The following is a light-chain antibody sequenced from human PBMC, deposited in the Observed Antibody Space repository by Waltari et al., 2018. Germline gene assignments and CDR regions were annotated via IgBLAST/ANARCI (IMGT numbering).Light chain of an antibody. CDR3: SSYTSSSTPHYV. V-gene: IGLV2-14*01. CDR2: EVS. CDR1: SSDVGGYNY. Sequence: QSALTQPASVSGSPGPSITISCTGPSSDVGGYNYVSWYQQHPGKAPKLMIYEVSNRPSGVSNRFSGSKSGNTASLTISGLQAEDEADYYCSSYTSSSTPHYVFGTGTKVTVL. J-gene: IGLJ1*01.